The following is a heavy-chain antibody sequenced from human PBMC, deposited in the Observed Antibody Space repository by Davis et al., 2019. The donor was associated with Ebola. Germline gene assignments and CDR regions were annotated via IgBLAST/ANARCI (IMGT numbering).Heavy chain of an antibody. J-gene: IGHJ4*02. CDR1: GFTVSNNY. Sequence: ESLKISCAASGFTVSNNYMSWVRQAPGKGLEWVSVLYSGGTTYYADSVKGRFTISRDNSKNTLYLQLNSLRAEDTAVYYCARGEYGAYVFEYWGQGALVTVSS. CDR2: LYSGGTT. V-gene: IGHV3-53*01. CDR3: ARGEYGAYVFEY. D-gene: IGHD4-17*01.